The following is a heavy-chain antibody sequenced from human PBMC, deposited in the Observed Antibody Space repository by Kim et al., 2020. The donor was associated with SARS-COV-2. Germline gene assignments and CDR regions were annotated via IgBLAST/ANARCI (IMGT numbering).Heavy chain of an antibody. V-gene: IGHV3-49*03. CDR3: TRDLWVGRRELLWRY. CDR2: IRSKAYGGTT. J-gene: IGHJ4*02. D-gene: IGHD1-26*01. CDR1: GFTFGDYA. Sequence: GGSLRLSCTASGFTFGDYAMSWFRQAPGKGLEWVGFIRSKAYGGTTEYAASVKGRFTISRDDSKSIAYLQMNSLKTEDTAVYYCTRDLWVGRRELLWRYWGQGTLVTVSS.